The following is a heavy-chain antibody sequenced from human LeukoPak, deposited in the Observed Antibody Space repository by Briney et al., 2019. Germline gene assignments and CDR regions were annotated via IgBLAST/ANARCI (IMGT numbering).Heavy chain of an antibody. CDR2: IIPIFGTA. V-gene: IGHV1-69*05. J-gene: IGHJ4*02. Sequence: SGKVSCKASGGTFSSYAISWERQAPGQGLGWMGGIIPIFGTANYAQKFQGRVTITTDESTSTAYMELSSLRSEDTAVYYCTTRDGGYFDYWGQGTLVTVSS. CDR3: TTRDGGYFDY. D-gene: IGHD4-17*01. CDR1: GGTFSSYA.